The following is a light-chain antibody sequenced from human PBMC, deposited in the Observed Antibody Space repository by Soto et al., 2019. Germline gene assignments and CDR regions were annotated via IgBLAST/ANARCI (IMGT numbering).Light chain of an antibody. CDR1: SSDVGGYSY. J-gene: IGLJ2*01. CDR3: SSYAGNNNVV. V-gene: IGLV2-8*01. Sequence: QSALTQPPSASGSPGQSVTISCTGTSSDVGGYSYVSWYQQHPGKAPKLIIYEVTKRPSGVPDRFSGSKSGNTASLTVSGLQAEDEADYYCSSYAGNNNVVFGGGTQLTVL. CDR2: EVT.